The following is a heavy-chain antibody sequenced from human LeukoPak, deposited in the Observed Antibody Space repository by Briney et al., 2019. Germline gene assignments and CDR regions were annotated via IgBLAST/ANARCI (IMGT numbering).Heavy chain of an antibody. CDR3: RTWKQGYCSGYSCYNAFHI. CDR2: MNHDGSEI. D-gene: IGHD2-15*01. CDR1: GFSLNRYW. V-gene: IGHV3-7*01. J-gene: IGHJ3*02. Sequence: GSLRLSCAVSGFSLNRYWMSWVRLTPGKGLEWVATMNHDGSEIYHADSVKGRFTISRDDAKNSLYLQMNRLRVEDTAVYYCRTWKQGYCSGYSCYNAFHIWGQGTMVTVSS.